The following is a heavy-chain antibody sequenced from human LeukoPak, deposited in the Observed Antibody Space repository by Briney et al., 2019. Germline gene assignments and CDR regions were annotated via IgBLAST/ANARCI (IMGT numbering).Heavy chain of an antibody. CDR2: MWDDGTNE. D-gene: IGHD2-2*01. CDR1: GFNFGIYG. CDR3: AKDVSPAAFLYYFDY. Sequence: PGTSLRLSCTASGFNFGIYGMHWVRQAPGKGLEWVAVMWDDGTNEYYVESVKGRFTISRDNGKRALYLQMNSLRVEDTAVYYCAKDVSPAAFLYYFDYWGQGTLVTVSS. V-gene: IGHV3-33*03. J-gene: IGHJ4*02.